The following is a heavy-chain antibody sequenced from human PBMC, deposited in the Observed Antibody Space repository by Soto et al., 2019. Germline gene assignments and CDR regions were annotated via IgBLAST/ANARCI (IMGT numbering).Heavy chain of an antibody. Sequence: QAQLVESGGGVVQPGRSLRLSCAASGFAFSSYGMHWVRQAPGTGLEWVAVISYDGSLQNYADSVKGRVTISSDNSKNMVLLQMGSLRAEATDVYYCVSDQASGRAAVLDSWGQGTLVSVSS. J-gene: IGHJ5*01. CDR1: GFAFSSYG. CDR2: ISYDGSLQ. V-gene: IGHV3-30*03. CDR3: VSDQASGRAAVLDS.